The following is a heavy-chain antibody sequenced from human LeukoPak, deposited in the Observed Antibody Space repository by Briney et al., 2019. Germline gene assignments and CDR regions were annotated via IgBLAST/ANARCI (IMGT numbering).Heavy chain of an antibody. CDR3: ARDHDRYCSGGSCPEFDY. CDR1: GFTFTSYS. D-gene: IGHD2-15*01. Sequence: GGSLRLSCAASGFTFTSYSMNWVRQAPGKGLEWVSSISSSSSYIYYADSVKGRFTISRDNAKNSLYLQMNSLRAEDTAVYYCARDHDRYCSGGSCPEFDYWGQGTLVTVSS. J-gene: IGHJ4*02. V-gene: IGHV3-21*01. CDR2: ISSSSSYI.